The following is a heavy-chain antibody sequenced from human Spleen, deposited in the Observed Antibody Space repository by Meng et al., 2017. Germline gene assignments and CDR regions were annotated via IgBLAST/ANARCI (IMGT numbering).Heavy chain of an antibody. J-gene: IGHJ4*02. Sequence: ESLKISCAASGFTFGSYTMIWVRQAPGKGLEWIGEINHSGSTNYNPSLESRATISVDTSQNNLSLKLSSVTAADSAVYYCARGPTTMAHDFDYWGQGTLVTVSS. CDR3: ARGPTTMAHDFDY. D-gene: IGHD4-11*01. CDR2: INHSGST. CDR1: GFTFGSYT. V-gene: IGHV4-34*01.